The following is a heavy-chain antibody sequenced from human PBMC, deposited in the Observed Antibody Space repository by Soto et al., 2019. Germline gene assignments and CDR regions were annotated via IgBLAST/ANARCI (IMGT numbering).Heavy chain of an antibody. Sequence: EVQLLESGGGLVQPGGSLRLSCAASGFTFSFYDMTWVRQAPGKGLEWVSGISGSGGSTDYADSVKGRFTISRDNSKNTLYLQMNSLRAEDTAVYYCAKDHRSRAPSLFGMDVWGQGTTVTVSS. J-gene: IGHJ6*02. CDR2: ISGSGGST. CDR3: AKDHRSRAPSLFGMDV. V-gene: IGHV3-23*01. CDR1: GFTFSFYD.